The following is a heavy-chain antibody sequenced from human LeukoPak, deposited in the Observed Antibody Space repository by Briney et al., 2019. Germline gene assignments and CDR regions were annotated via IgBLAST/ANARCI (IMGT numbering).Heavy chain of an antibody. V-gene: IGHV3-20*04. D-gene: IGHD2-2*01. J-gene: IGHJ6*03. CDR2: INWNGGST. CDR3: ARYSGVVPAATWNYYYFYMDV. Sequence: GGSLRLSCAASGFTFDDYGMSWVRQAPGKGLEWVSGINWNGGSTDYADSVKGRFTISRDNAKNSLYLQVNSLRAEDTALYYCARYSGVVPAATWNYYYFYMDVWGKGTTFTVSS. CDR1: GFTFDDYG.